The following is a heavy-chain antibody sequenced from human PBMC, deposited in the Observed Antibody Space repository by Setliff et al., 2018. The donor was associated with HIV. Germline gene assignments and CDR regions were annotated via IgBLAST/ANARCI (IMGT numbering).Heavy chain of an antibody. Sequence: VASVKVSCKASGYSFSGYGIGWVRLAPGQGLEWMGWMSTDNGNTNYAQKVQGRVTMTTDTGTRTAYMELRSLRSDDTAMYYCARMRGGHNIREGAFDIWGQGTMVTVSS. CDR2: MSTDNGNT. D-gene: IGHD1-20*01. CDR1: GYSFSGYG. V-gene: IGHV1-18*01. CDR3: ARMRGGHNIREGAFDI. J-gene: IGHJ3*02.